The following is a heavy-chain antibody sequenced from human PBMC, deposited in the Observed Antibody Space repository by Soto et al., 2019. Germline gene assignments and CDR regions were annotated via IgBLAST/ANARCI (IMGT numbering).Heavy chain of an antibody. D-gene: IGHD3-3*01. Sequence: QVHLVQSGAEVKKPGASVKVSCKASGYTFTGNYIHWVRQAPGQGLEWMGWVNPDNGGTTSAQKFQGRATRPRDTSVTTAYMELTRLTSDDTAVYYCARDPRPPSGWLGFWEYGMDVWGQGTTVTVSS. CDR1: GYTFTGNY. V-gene: IGHV1-2*02. CDR2: VNPDNGGT. CDR3: ARDPRPPSGWLGFWEYGMDV. J-gene: IGHJ6*02.